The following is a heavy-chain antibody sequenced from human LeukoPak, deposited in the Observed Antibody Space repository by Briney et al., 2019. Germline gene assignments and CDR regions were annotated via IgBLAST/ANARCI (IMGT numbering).Heavy chain of an antibody. CDR2: IRNQRDGGTT. CDR1: GFSFTNAW. J-gene: IGHJ4*02. Sequence: GGSLRLSCVASGFSFTNAWMGWVRQAPGKGLEWVGRIRNQRDGGTTDYAAPVRGRFSISRDDSKDTLYLQMNSLRPEDTAVYYCAREQWSRLDWGQGTLVTVSS. CDR3: AREQWSRLD. D-gene: IGHD1/OR15-1a*01. V-gene: IGHV3-15*01.